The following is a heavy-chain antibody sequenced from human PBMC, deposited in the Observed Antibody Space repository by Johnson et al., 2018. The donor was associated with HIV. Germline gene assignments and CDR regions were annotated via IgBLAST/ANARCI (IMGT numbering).Heavy chain of an antibody. V-gene: IGHV3-30*19. Sequence: QVQLVESGGGVVQPGGSLRLSCAASGFTFSSYGMHWVRQAPGKGLEWVAVISYDGSNKYYADSVKGRFTISRDNSKNTLYLQMTSLKVEDTAKYYCARDRAFELWGPGTMVTVSS. CDR2: ISYDGSNK. CDR3: ARDRAFEL. J-gene: IGHJ3*01. CDR1: GFTFSSYG.